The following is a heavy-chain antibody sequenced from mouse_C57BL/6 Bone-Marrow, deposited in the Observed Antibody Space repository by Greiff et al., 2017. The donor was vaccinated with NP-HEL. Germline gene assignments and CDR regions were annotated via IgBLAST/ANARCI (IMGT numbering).Heavy chain of an antibody. V-gene: IGHV1-42*01. CDR1: GYSFTGYY. J-gene: IGHJ3*01. CDR3: ARDWFAY. Sequence: VQLKQSGPELVKPGASVKISCKASGYSFTGYYMNWVKQSPEKSLERIGEINPSTGGTTYNQKFKAKATLTVDKSSSTAYMQLKSLTSEDSAVYYCARDWFAYWGQGTLVTVSA. CDR2: INPSTGGT.